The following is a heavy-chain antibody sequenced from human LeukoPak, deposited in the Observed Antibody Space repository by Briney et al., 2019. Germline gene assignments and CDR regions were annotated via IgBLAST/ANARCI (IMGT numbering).Heavy chain of an antibody. J-gene: IGHJ6*02. V-gene: IGHV3-30-3*01. CDR2: ISYDGSNK. CDR3: ARTRSGIVVEEQLVLDYYYYYAMDV. CDR1: GFTFSSYA. Sequence: GRSLRLSCAASGFTFSSYAMHWVRQAPGKGLEGVAVISYDGSNKYYADSVKGRFTISRDNSKNTLYLQMNSLRAEDTAVYYCARTRSGIVVEEQLVLDYYYYYAMDVWGQGTTVTVSS. D-gene: IGHD6-13*01.